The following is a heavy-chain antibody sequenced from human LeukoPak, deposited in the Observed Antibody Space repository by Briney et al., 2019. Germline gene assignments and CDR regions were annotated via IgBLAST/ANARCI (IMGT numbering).Heavy chain of an antibody. Sequence: PGGSLRLSCAASGFTFSSYEMNWVRQAPGKGLEWVSSISSNNYIYYADSVRGRFTISRDNAKNSLYLQLNSLRAEDTAVYYCARDSAVAGSVNWFDPWGQGTLVTVSS. CDR1: GFTFSSYE. CDR3: ARDSAVAGSVNWFDP. J-gene: IGHJ5*02. V-gene: IGHV3-21*01. CDR2: ISSNNYI. D-gene: IGHD6-19*01.